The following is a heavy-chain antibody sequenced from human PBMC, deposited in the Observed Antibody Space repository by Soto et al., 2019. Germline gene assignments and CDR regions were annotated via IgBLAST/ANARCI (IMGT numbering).Heavy chain of an antibody. D-gene: IGHD6-13*01. CDR2: IWYDGSNK. J-gene: IGHJ4*02. V-gene: IGHV3-33*01. CDR3: AREGSSSWYYFDY. CDR1: GFTFSSYG. Sequence: QVQLVESGGGVVQPGRSLRLSCAASGFTFSSYGMHWVRQAPGKGLERVAVIWYDGSNKYYADSVKGRFTISRDNSKNTLYLQMNSLRAEDTAVYYCAREGSSSWYYFDYWGQGTLVTVSS.